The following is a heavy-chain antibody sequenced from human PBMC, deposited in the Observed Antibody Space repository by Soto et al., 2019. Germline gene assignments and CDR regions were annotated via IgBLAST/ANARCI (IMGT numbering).Heavy chain of an antibody. CDR1: GGSISSSSYY. CDR2: IYYSGST. Sequence: ASETLSLTCTVSGGSISSSSYYWGWIRQPPGKGLEWIGSIYYSGSTYYNPSLKSRVTISVDTSKNQFSLKLSSVTAADTAVYYCARHVPPRTMVRGVIYYFDYWGQGTLVTVS. J-gene: IGHJ4*02. D-gene: IGHD3-10*01. V-gene: IGHV4-39*01. CDR3: ARHVPPRTMVRGVIYYFDY.